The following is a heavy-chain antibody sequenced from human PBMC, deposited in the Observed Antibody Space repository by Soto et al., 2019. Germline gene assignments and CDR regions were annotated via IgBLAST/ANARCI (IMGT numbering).Heavy chain of an antibody. Sequence: EVQLLESGGGLVQPGGSLRLSCAASGFTFSSYAMSWVRQAPGKGLEWVSAISGSGGSTYYADSVKGRFTISRDNSKNTLDLQMNSLRAEDTAVYYCAKDSYMGSYFLNGGQGPLVTVSS. V-gene: IGHV3-23*01. CDR1: GFTFSSYA. J-gene: IGHJ4*02. D-gene: IGHD1-26*01. CDR2: ISGSGGST. CDR3: AKDSYMGSYFLN.